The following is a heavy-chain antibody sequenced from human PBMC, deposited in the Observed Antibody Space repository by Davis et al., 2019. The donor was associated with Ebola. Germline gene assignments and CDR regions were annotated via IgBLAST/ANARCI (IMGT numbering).Heavy chain of an antibody. J-gene: IGHJ5*02. CDR2: INPSGGST. D-gene: IGHD6-19*01. Sequence: AASVKVSCKASGYTFTSYYMHWVRQAPGQGLEWMGIINPSGGSTRYAQKFQGRVTMTRDTSTSTVYMELSSLRSEDTAVYYCARDRFSSGYLLITPDNWFDPWGQGTLVTVSS. CDR1: GYTFTSYY. V-gene: IGHV1-46*01. CDR3: ARDRFSSGYLLITPDNWFDP.